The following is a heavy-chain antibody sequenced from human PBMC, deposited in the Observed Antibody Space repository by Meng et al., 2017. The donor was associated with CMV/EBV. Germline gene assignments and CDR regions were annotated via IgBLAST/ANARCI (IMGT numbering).Heavy chain of an antibody. CDR2: ISSSSSYI. D-gene: IGHD6-13*01. J-gene: IGHJ4*02. Sequence: LVGSGGGLVKPGGSLSLSCAASGFTFSSYSMNWVRQAPGKGLEWVSSISSSSSYIYYADSVKGRFTISRDNAKNSLYLQMNSLRAEDTAVYYCASYSSSWEGYWGQGTLVTVSS. V-gene: IGHV3-21*01. CDR1: GFTFSSYS. CDR3: ASYSSSWEGY.